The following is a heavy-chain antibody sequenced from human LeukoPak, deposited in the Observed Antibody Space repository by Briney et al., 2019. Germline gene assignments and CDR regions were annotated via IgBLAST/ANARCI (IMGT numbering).Heavy chain of an antibody. J-gene: IGHJ6*02. CDR1: GFTFDDYA. CDR3: ARRSSRGTYSLRYYGMDV. V-gene: IGHV3-9*01. D-gene: IGHD1-26*01. CDR2: ISWNSGSI. Sequence: PGGSLRLSCAASGFTFDDYAMHWVRQAPGKGLEWVSGISWNSGSIGYADSVKGRFTTSRDNAKNSLYLQMNSLRAEDTAVYYCARRSSRGTYSLRYYGMDVWGQGTTVTVSS.